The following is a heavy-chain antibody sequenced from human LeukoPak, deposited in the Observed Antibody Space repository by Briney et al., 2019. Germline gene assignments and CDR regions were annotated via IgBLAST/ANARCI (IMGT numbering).Heavy chain of an antibody. CDR1: GYTFTSYD. J-gene: IGHJ6*03. CDR3: ARFNYYDTGMDV. V-gene: IGHV1-8*01. CDR2: MNPNSGNT. D-gene: IGHD3-22*01. Sequence: ASVKVSCKASGYTFTSYDINWVRQATGQGLEGMGWMNPNSGNTGYAQKFQGRVTMTRNTSISTAYMALSSLRSEDTAVYYCARFNYYDTGMDVWGKGTTVTVSS.